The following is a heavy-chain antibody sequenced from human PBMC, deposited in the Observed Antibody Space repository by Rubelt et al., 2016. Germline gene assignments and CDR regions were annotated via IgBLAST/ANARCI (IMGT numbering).Heavy chain of an antibody. Sequence: QLQLQESGPGLVKPSETLSLTCTVSGGSISSSSYYWGWIRQPPGKGLEWIGSIYYSGSTYYNPSLKCRVTISVDTSKNQFSLKLSSVTAADTAVYYCARPPYSNYREDYWYFDLWGRGTLVTVSS. CDR3: ARPPYSNYREDYWYFDL. CDR2: IYYSGST. V-gene: IGHV4-39*01. CDR1: GGSISSSSYY. D-gene: IGHD4-11*01. J-gene: IGHJ2*01.